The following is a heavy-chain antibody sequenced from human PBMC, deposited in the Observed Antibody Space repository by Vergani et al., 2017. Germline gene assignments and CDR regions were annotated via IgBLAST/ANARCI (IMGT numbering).Heavy chain of an antibody. CDR3: ATKSCGTPGCQIGYFRE. Sequence: QVHLVESGGGVVQPGRSLRLSCVVSGFTSSDYGMHWVRQAPGKGLEWVAVISHDGTQKYYADSVKGRFTISRDNSKSTLYLQMNSLRTQDTAVYYCATKSCGTPGCQIGYFREWGQGTLVTVSS. J-gene: IGHJ1*01. CDR2: ISHDGTQK. D-gene: IGHD1-1*01. V-gene: IGHV3-30*03. CDR1: GFTSSDYG.